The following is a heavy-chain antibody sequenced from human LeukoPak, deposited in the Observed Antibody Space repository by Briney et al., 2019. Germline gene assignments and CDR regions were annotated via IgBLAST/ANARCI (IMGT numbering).Heavy chain of an antibody. V-gene: IGHV4-4*08. CDR3: ARVPRIAAAGYYYYYYMDV. Sequence: SETLSLTCTVSGGSISSYYWSWIRQSPGKGLEWIGRIYTSGGTNYNPSLKSRVTISVDTSKNQFSLKLSSVTAADTAVYYCARVPRIAAAGYYYYYYMDVWGKGTTVTISS. CDR2: IYTSGGT. CDR1: GGSISSYY. D-gene: IGHD6-13*01. J-gene: IGHJ6*03.